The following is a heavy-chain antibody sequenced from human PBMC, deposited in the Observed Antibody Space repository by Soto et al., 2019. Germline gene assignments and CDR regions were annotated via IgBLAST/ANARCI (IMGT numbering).Heavy chain of an antibody. CDR3: ATGGVGATTRNSFDP. D-gene: IGHD1-26*01. J-gene: IGHJ5*02. V-gene: IGHV4-34*01. Sequence: QVQLQRWGAGLLKPSETLSLTCAVYGGSFSGYYWSWIRQPPGKGLEWIGEINHSGSTNYNPSLKSRVTISVDTSKNQFPLKLSSVTAADTAVYNCATGGVGATTRNSFDPWGQGTLVTVSS. CDR1: GGSFSGYY. CDR2: INHSGST.